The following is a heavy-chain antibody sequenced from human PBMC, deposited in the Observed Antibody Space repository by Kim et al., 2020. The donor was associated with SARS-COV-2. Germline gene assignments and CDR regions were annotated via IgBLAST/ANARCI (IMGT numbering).Heavy chain of an antibody. CDR3: ARDPILRFGMAPCDAFDI. D-gene: IGHD3-3*01. J-gene: IGHJ3*02. CDR2: IKQDGSEK. CDR1: GFTFSSYW. V-gene: IGHV3-7*01. Sequence: GGSLRLSCAASGFTFSSYWMSWVRQAPGKGLEWVANIKQDGSEKYYVDSVKGRFTISRDNAKNPLYLQMNSLRAEDTAVYYCARDPILRFGMAPCDAFDIWGQGTMVTVSS.